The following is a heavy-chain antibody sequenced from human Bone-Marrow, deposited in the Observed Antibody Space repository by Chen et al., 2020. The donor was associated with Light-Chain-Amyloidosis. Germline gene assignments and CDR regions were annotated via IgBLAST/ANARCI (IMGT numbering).Heavy chain of an antibody. J-gene: IGHJ4*02. CDR1: GFTFSSYA. CDR3: ARARGIYVGPTGN. D-gene: IGHD3-10*02. V-gene: IGHV3-30*04. CDR2: ISMNSNDK. Sequence: QVHLVESGGGVVQPGESLRLSCAASGFTFSSYAMVWVRQAPGKGLEWVAVISMNSNDKFYADSVKCRFTISRDNSKNTVHLQMSSLRAEDTAIYHCARARGIYVGPTGNWGQGTQVTVSS.